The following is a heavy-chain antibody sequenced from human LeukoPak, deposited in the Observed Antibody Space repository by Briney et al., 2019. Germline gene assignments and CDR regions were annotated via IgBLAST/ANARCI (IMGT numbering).Heavy chain of an antibody. V-gene: IGHV3-30*18. CDR3: AKSGGVLRGFDY. J-gene: IGHJ4*02. D-gene: IGHD3-16*01. CDR1: GFTFSSYG. CDR2: ISYDGSNK. Sequence: GGSLRLSRAASGFTFSSYGMHWVRQAPGKGLEWVAVISYDGSNKYYADSVKGRFTISRDNSKNTLYLQMNSLRAEDTAVYYCAKSGGVLRGFDYWGQGTLVTVSS.